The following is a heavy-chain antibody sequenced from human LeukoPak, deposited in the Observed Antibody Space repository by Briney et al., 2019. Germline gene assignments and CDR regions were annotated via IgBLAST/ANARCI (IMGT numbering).Heavy chain of an antibody. J-gene: IGHJ3*02. V-gene: IGHV3-11*04. CDR2: ISNTGSTI. CDR1: GFTFSDYY. CDR3: ARGVSPHYAPPYAFDI. D-gene: IGHD2-2*01. Sequence: GGSLRLSCAASGFTFSDYYMEWIRQAPGKGLEWVSYISNTGSTIYYAVSVKGRFTISRDNAKKSLYLQMNSLRAEDTAVYYCARGVSPHYAPPYAFDIWGQGTMVTVSS.